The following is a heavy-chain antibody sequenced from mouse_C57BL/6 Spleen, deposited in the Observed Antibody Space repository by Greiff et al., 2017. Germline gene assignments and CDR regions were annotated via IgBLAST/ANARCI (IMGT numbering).Heavy chain of an antibody. CDR1: GYAFSSSW. CDR3: ARSNYDYYYAMDY. V-gene: IGHV1-82*01. Sequence: VHLVESGPELVKPGASVKISCKASGYAFSSSWMNWVKQRPGKGLEWIGRIYPGDGDTNYNGKFKGKATLTADKSSSTAYMQLSSLTSEDSAVYFCARSNYDYYYAMDYWGQGTSVTVSS. CDR2: IYPGDGDT. D-gene: IGHD2-4*01. J-gene: IGHJ4*01.